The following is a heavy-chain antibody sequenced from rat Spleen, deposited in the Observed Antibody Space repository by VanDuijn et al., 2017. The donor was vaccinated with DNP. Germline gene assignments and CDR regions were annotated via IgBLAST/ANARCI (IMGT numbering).Heavy chain of an antibody. J-gene: IGHJ3*01. Sequence: EVQLVESGGGLVQPGRSLKLSCTASGLTFSNYGMAWVLQAPTKGLEWVAAIFTSGGSNYYRDSVKGRFTISRDDAKSTLYLQMNSMRSEDTATYYCTRGANWEGNWFAYWGQGTLVTVSS. CDR1: GLTFSNYG. CDR3: TRGANWEGNWFAY. V-gene: IGHV5S13*01. D-gene: IGHD5-1*01. CDR2: IFTSGGSN.